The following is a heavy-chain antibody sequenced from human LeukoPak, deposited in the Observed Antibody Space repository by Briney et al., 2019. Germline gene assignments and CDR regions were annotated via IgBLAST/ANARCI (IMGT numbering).Heavy chain of an antibody. D-gene: IGHD3-22*01. CDR3: ARDESSRDDSGGYHY. Sequence: SETVSLTCTVSGDTINPYHWTWIRQTAGKGLEWIGRVHMSGSSNYNPSLWSRVAISMDNSKDKFSLKVNSVTAADTGVYYCARDESSRDDSGGYHYWGPGTLVTVPS. CDR1: GDTINPYH. V-gene: IGHV4-4*07. CDR2: VHMSGSS. J-gene: IGHJ4*02.